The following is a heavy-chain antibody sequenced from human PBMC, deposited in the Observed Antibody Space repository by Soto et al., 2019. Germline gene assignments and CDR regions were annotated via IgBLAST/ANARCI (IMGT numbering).Heavy chain of an antibody. D-gene: IGHD2-15*01. V-gene: IGHV1-2*04. Sequence: QVQLVQSGAEVTKPGASVKVSCKASGYTFTGYYMHWVRQAPGQGLEWMGWINPNSGGKNYAQKFQGWVTMTRDTSISTAYMELSKLRSDDRAVYYCARARGYCSGGSCYSRYYYYGMDVWGQGTTVTVSS. CDR3: ARARGYCSGGSCYSRYYYYGMDV. CDR1: GYTFTGYY. CDR2: INPNSGGK. J-gene: IGHJ6*02.